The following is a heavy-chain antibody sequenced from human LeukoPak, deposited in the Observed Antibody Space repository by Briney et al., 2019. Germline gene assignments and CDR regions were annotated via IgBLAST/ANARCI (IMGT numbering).Heavy chain of an antibody. Sequence: GGSLRLSCAASGFTFSSYAMSWVRQAPGKGLEWVSAISGSGGSTYYADSVKGRFTISRDNSKNTLYLQMNSLRTEDTAVYYCAREGLGARGYSYGLDYWGQGTLVTVSS. D-gene: IGHD5-18*01. J-gene: IGHJ4*02. V-gene: IGHV3-23*01. CDR1: GFTFSSYA. CDR2: ISGSGGST. CDR3: AREGLGARGYSYGLDY.